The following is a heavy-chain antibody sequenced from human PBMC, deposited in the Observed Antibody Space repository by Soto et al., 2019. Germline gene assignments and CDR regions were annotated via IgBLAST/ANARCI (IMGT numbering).Heavy chain of an antibody. CDR1: GGTFRSYA. J-gene: IGHJ6*02. D-gene: IGHD3-3*01. Sequence: QVRLVQSGAEVKKPGSSVKVSCEASGGTFRSYAVTWVRQAPGQGLEWMGGIMPIVTTPNYAQKFEGRLTTATDQTTRTSCIWLGSLRSEDPGIYERASVGYKFSSRYHYDGVEVWGQGPTVIVSS. CDR3: ASVGYKFSSRYHYDGVEV. V-gene: IGHV1-69*19. CDR2: IMPIVTTP.